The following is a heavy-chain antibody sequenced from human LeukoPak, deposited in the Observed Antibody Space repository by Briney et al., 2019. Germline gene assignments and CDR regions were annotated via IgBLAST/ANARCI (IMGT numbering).Heavy chain of an antibody. V-gene: IGHV3-15*01. CDR1: GFTFGNAW. D-gene: IGHD1-1*01. CDR2: IKSKTDGGTT. Sequence: GGSLRLSCAASGFTFGNAWMSWVRQAPGKGLEWVGRIKSKTDGGTTDYAAPVKGRFTISRDDSKNTLYLQMNSLKTEDTAVYYCTTELIDTTPQIVYWGQGTLVTVSS. CDR3: TTELIDTTPQIVY. J-gene: IGHJ4*02.